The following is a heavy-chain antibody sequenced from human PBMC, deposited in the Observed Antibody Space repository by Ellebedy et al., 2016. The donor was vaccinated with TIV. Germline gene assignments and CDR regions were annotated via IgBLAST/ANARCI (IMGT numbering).Heavy chain of an antibody. V-gene: IGHV1-18*01. CDR2: VSGYNGNT. CDR1: GYTFTSYD. Sequence: AASVKVSCKPSGYTFTSYDISWARQAPGQGLEWMGWVSGYNGNTQYAQKFQGRVTMTTDTSTTTAYMELRSLRSDDTAVYSCARDPGSWLTDYWGQGTLVTVSS. CDR3: ARDPGSWLTDY. D-gene: IGHD6-13*01. J-gene: IGHJ4*02.